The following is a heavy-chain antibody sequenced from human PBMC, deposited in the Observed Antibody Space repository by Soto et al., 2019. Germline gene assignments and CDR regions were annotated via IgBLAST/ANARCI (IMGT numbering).Heavy chain of an antibody. CDR1: GYTLTELS. J-gene: IGHJ3*02. V-gene: IGHV1-24*01. CDR2: FDPEDGET. D-gene: IGHD1-26*01. CDR3: ATVKWELGFGAFDI. Sequence: ASVKVSCKVSGYTLTELSMHWVRQAPGKGLEWMGGFDPEDGETIYAQKFQGRVTMTEDTSTDTAYMELSSLRSEDTAVYYCATVKWELGFGAFDIWGQGTMVTVSS.